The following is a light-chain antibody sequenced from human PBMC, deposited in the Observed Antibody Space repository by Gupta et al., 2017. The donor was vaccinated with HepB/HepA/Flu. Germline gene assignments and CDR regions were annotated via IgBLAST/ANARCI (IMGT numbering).Light chain of an antibody. CDR1: SSNIGANS. V-gene: IGLV1-47*01. Sequence: QSVLTQPPSASGTPGQRVTISCSGGSSNIGANSIYWHQQFPGQAPKLLIFTNNQRPSGVPDRFSGSKSGTSASLAISGLRSEDESDYDCSTWDDNLNNVVFGGGTKLTVL. CDR3: STWDDNLNNVV. CDR2: TNN. J-gene: IGLJ2*01.